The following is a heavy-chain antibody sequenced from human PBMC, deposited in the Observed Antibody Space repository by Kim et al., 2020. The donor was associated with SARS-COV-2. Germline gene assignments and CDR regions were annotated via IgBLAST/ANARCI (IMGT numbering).Heavy chain of an antibody. Sequence: GETNYAQKFQSRVSVTRDTSITTVYMEVSNLASDDTAVYYCTRDSDPDFWGQGTLVTVSS. CDR2: GET. J-gene: IGHJ4*02. V-gene: IGHV1-2*02. CDR3: TRDSDPDF.